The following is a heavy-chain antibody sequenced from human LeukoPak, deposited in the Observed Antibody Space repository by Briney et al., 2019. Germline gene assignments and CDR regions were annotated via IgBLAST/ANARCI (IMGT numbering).Heavy chain of an antibody. J-gene: IGHJ6*03. CDR3: VRGMDYYYMDV. D-gene: IGHD2-8*01. CDR2: ITGSVGST. Sequence: GGSLRLSCAASGFTFSSYIMSWVRQAPGKGLEWVSAITGSVGSTYYADSVKGRFTISRDNSKNTLYVQMNSLRAEDTAVYHCVRGMDYYYMDVWGKGTTVTVSS. V-gene: IGHV3-23*01. CDR1: GFTFSSYI.